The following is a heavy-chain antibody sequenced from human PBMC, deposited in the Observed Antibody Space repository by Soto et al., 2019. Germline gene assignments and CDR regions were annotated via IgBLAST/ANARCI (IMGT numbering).Heavy chain of an antibody. CDR3: AGTTSSYYYYGMDV. Sequence: SVKVSCKASGFTFSASAVQWVRQARGQRLEWIGWIVVGSGDTNYAQDFQERVTITMDMSTSTAYMQLSSLRSENTAIYYCAGTTSSYYYYGMDVWGQGTTVTVS. D-gene: IGHD1-7*01. V-gene: IGHV1-58*01. J-gene: IGHJ6*02. CDR1: GFTFSASA. CDR2: IVVGSGDT.